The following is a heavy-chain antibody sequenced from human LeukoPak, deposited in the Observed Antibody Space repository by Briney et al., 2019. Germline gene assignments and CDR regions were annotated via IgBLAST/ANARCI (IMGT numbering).Heavy chain of an antibody. V-gene: IGHV1-69*01. CDR3: ATDLDGTTGTYYFDY. Sequence: PVKVCCKASARTFTSYAISWVRPAPGQGLDWMGGIIPIFGTANYAQKFQGRVTITADESTSTAYMDLSSLRSEDTAVYFCATDLDGTTGTYYFDYWGQGTLVTVSS. D-gene: IGHD1-1*01. CDR1: ARTFTSYA. CDR2: IIPIFGTA. J-gene: IGHJ4*02.